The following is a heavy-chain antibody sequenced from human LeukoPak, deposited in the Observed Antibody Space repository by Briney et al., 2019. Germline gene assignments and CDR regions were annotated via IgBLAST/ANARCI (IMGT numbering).Heavy chain of an antibody. Sequence: GASVKVSCKASVGTFSSYAISWVRQAPGEGLEWMGRIIPILGIANYAQKFQGRVTITADKSTSTAYIELSSLRSEDTAVCYCARGDNKYYYGSNWFDPWGQGTLVTVSS. V-gene: IGHV1-69*04. D-gene: IGHD3-10*01. CDR1: VGTFSSYA. CDR3: ARGDNKYYYGSNWFDP. J-gene: IGHJ5*02. CDR2: IIPILGIA.